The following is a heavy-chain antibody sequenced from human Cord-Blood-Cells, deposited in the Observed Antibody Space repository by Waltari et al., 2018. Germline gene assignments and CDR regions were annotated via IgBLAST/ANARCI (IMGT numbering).Heavy chain of an antibody. Sequence: QVQLQQWGAGLLKPSETLSLTCAVYGGSFSGSYWSWIRQPPGKGLEWIGEINHSGSTNYNPSLKRRVTISVDTANSHFSLKLSAVSAADTAVYYCARREANWGGEGNWFDPWGQGTLVTVSS. V-gene: IGHV4-34*01. CDR2: INHSGST. D-gene: IGHD7-27*01. CDR3: ARREANWGGEGNWFDP. CDR1: GGSFSGSY. J-gene: IGHJ5*02.